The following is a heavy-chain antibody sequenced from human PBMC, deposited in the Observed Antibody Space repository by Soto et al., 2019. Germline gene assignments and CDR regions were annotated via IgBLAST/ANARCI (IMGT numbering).Heavy chain of an antibody. D-gene: IGHD5-18*01. V-gene: IGHV4-34*01. Sequence: DTQSVAWGNYGGPCSGCYWRWIRQPPGKGLEWIGEINHSGSTNYNPSLKSRVAISVDTSKNQFSLKLSSVTAADTAVYYCARGGVHGYSYGMGWFGPWPQG. CDR1: GGPCSGCY. CDR2: INHSGST. J-gene: IGHJ5*02. CDR3: ARGGVHGYSYGMGWFGP.